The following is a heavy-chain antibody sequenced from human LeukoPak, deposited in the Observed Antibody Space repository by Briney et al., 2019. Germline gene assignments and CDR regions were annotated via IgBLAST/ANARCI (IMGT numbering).Heavy chain of an antibody. CDR2: ISYDGSNK. Sequence: GGSLRLSCAASGFTFSSYATHWVRQVPGRGLEWVAVISYDGSNKYYADSVKGRFTISRDNSKNTLYLQMNSLRAEDTAVYYCAREMATIRGYYFDYWGQGTLVTVSS. CDR3: AREMATIRGYYFDY. J-gene: IGHJ4*02. V-gene: IGHV3-30-3*01. D-gene: IGHD5-24*01. CDR1: GFTFSSYA.